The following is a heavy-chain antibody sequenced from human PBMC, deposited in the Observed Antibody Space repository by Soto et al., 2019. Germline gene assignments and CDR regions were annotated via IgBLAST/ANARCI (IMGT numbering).Heavy chain of an antibody. D-gene: IGHD3-9*01. V-gene: IGHV4-30-2*01. CDR1: GGSISSGGYS. CDR3: ARVVDYDTLTGYYRGAGWFDP. CDR2: IYHSGST. Sequence: SETLSLTCAVSGGSISSGGYSWSWIRQPPGKGLEWIGYIYHSGSTYYNPSLKSRVTISVDRSKNQFPLKLSSVTAADTAVYYCARVVDYDTLTGYYRGAGWFDPWGQGTLVTVSS. J-gene: IGHJ5*01.